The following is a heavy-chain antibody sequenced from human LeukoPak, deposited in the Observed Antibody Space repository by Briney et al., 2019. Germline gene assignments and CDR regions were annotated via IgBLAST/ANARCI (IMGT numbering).Heavy chain of an antibody. CDR3: ARDHDYGADY. V-gene: IGHV1-2*02. J-gene: IGHJ4*02. CDR2: IKPDNGVT. Sequence: ASVKVSCKTSGYSFTGHFLHWLRQAPGQGLEWMGWIKPDNGVTFYAQKFQGRFTMSRDMSMSIVYMDLSSLTSDDTATYYCARDHDYGADYWGQGTLVIVS. D-gene: IGHD4/OR15-4a*01. CDR1: GYSFTGHF.